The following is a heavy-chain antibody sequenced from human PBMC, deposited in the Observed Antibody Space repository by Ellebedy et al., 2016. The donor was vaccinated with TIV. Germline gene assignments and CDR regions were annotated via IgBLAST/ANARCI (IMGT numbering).Heavy chain of an antibody. Sequence: ASVKVSCXASGYTFTSYYMHWVRQAPGQGLEWMGIINPSGGSTNYAQKFQERVTITRDMSTSTAYMELSSLRSEDTAVYYCAADPVPAAMDYYYYGMDVWGQGTTVTVSS. D-gene: IGHD2-2*01. CDR2: INPSGGST. J-gene: IGHJ6*02. CDR1: GYTFTSYY. CDR3: AADPVPAAMDYYYYGMDV. V-gene: IGHV1-46*01.